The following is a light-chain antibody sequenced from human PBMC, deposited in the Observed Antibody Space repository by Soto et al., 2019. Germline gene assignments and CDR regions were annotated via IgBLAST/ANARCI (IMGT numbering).Light chain of an antibody. Sequence: QAASVSGSPGQSITMSCSGTSEDVGGYNYVSWYQHHPGKAPKLLIYEVTNRPSGLSDRFSGSKSGNTASLTISGLQAEDEADYYCSSYTSSNTLVFGTGTKVTVL. CDR1: SEDVGGYNY. V-gene: IGLV2-14*01. CDR2: EVT. CDR3: SSYTSSNTLV. J-gene: IGLJ1*01.